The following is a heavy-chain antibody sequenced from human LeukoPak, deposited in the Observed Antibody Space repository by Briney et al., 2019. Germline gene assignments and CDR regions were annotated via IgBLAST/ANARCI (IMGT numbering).Heavy chain of an antibody. D-gene: IGHD6-13*01. CDR1: GGTFSSYA. V-gene: IGHV1-69*13. CDR2: IIPIFGTA. J-gene: IGHJ4*02. CDR3: ARVGISGYSSSWDYYFDY. Sequence: SVKVSCKASGGTFSSYAISWVRQAPGQGLEWMGGIIPIFGTANYAQKFQGRVTSTADESTSTAYMELSSLRSEDTAVYYCARVGISGYSSSWDYYFDYWGQGTLVTVSS.